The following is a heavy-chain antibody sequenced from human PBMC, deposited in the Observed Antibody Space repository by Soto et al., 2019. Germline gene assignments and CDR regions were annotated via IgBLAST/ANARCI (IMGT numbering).Heavy chain of an antibody. D-gene: IGHD1-26*01. Sequence: QVQLVESGGGVVQSGRSLRLSCAASGFTFNKYAMHWVRQAAGRGLQWVSVISYAGNNKYYADSVKGRFTISRDNSKDTMYLHMDSLRPEDTSVYYCARGEPNYSGLDVW. J-gene: IGHJ6*01. V-gene: IGHV3-30-3*01. CDR1: GFTFNKYA. CDR2: ISYAGNNK. CDR3: ARGEPNYSGLDV.